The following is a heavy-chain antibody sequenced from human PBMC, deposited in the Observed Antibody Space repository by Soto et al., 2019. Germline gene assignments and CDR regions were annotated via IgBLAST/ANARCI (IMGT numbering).Heavy chain of an antibody. CDR3: ATGIRGYSYGFSDY. D-gene: IGHD5-18*01. CDR1: GYTLTEVA. Sequence: ASVKVSCKVSGYTLTEVAMHWVRQAPGKGLEWMGRFDPEDGKTIYAQKFQGRVTLTEDTSTDTAYMELSSLGSEDTAVYYCATGIRGYSYGFSDYWAQGTPVTVSS. V-gene: IGHV1-24*01. CDR2: FDPEDGKT. J-gene: IGHJ4*02.